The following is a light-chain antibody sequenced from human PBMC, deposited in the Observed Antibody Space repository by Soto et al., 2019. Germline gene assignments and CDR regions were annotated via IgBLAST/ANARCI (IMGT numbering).Light chain of an antibody. J-gene: IGLJ7*01. V-gene: IGLV1-40*01. CDR2: GNS. Sequence: QSVLTQPPSVSGAPGQRVTISCTGSSSNIGAGYDVHWYQQLPGTAPKLLSYGNSNRPSGVPDRFSGSKSGTSASLAITGLRAEDEAEYYCQSYDSSLSGWVFGGGTQLTVL. CDR3: QSYDSSLSGWV. CDR1: SSNIGAGYD.